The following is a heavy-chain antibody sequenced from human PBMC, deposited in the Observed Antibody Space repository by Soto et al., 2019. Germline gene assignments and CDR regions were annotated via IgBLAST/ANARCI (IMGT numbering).Heavy chain of an antibody. CDR1: GFTVSSNY. Sequence: GGSLRLSCAASGFTVSSNYMSWVRQAPGKGLEWVSVIYSGGSTYYADSVKGRFTISKHNSKNTLYLQMNSLRAEDTAEYYCARGYCSGGSCYPDAFDIWGQGTMVTV. J-gene: IGHJ3*02. CDR2: IYSGGST. CDR3: ARGYCSGGSCYPDAFDI. D-gene: IGHD2-15*01. V-gene: IGHV3-53*04.